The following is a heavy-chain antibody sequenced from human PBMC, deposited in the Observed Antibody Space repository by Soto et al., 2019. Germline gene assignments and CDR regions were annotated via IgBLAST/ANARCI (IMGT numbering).Heavy chain of an antibody. V-gene: IGHV3-11*06. CDR3: GRAPGAFDRIDS. Sequence: GGPLRLSCEASGFTFIDSFLTWIRKAPGKGLEWVSHISGSSGYTNYADSVKGRFTISKDNAKKSLYLEMNSLRPEDTAVYYCGRAPGAFDRIDSWGQGTLVTVSS. D-gene: IGHD1-26*01. CDR2: ISGSSGYT. CDR1: GFTFIDSF. J-gene: IGHJ5*01.